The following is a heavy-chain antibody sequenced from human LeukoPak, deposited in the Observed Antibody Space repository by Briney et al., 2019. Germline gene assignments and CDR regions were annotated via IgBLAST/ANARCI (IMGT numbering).Heavy chain of an antibody. CDR2: IYPSDSDT. D-gene: IGHD5-12*01. CDR3: AKPGYSASFEL. V-gene: IGHV5-51*01. Sequence: GESLKISCQASGYTFTTSWIGWVRQLPGTGLEWMAIIYPSDSDTRYNPSLQGQVTISADKSINTAYLSWSSLKASDSAIYYCAKPGYSASFELWGQGTTVTVSS. J-gene: IGHJ3*01. CDR1: GYTFTTSW.